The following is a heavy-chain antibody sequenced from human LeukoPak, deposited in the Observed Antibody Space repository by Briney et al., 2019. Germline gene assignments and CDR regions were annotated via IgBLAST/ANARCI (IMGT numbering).Heavy chain of an antibody. CDR3: ASXGXXXGYYFDY. CDR1: GYTFTSYY. Sequence: ASVKVSCKASGYTFTSYYMHWVRQPPGQGLELIVIINPSGGSTSDEQKFKGRVTMTRDTSTSTVYMELSSLRSEDTAVYYCASXGXXXGYYFDYWGQGTLVTVSS. CDR2: INPSGGST. V-gene: IGHV1-46*01. J-gene: IGHJ4*02. D-gene: IGHD5-12*01.